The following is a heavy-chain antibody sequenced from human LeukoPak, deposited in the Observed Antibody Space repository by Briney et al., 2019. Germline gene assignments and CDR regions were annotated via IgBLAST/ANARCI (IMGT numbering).Heavy chain of an antibody. D-gene: IGHD6-13*01. J-gene: IGHJ5*02. CDR1: GYTLTELS. CDR2: LDPEDGET. CDR3: ATVIAAAGIHWFDP. Sequence: ASVKVSCKVSGYTLTELSMHWVRQAPGKGLEWMGGLDPEDGETIYAQKFQGRVTMTEDTSTDTAYMELSSLRSEDTAVYYCATVIAAAGIHWFDPWGQGTLVTVSS. V-gene: IGHV1-24*01.